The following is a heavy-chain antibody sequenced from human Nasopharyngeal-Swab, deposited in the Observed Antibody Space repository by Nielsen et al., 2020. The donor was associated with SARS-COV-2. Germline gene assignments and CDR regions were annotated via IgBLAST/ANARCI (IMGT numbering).Heavy chain of an antibody. Sequence: GESLKISCKGSGYSFTSYWISWVRQMPGKGLEWMGRIDPSDSYTNYSPSFQGHVTISPDKSIGTAYLQWSSLKASDTAMYYCARQGQQWLVNYYYYGMDVWGQGTTVTVSS. CDR1: GYSFTSYW. CDR3: ARQGQQWLVNYYYYGMDV. V-gene: IGHV5-10-1*01. CDR2: IDPSDSYT. J-gene: IGHJ6*02. D-gene: IGHD6-19*01.